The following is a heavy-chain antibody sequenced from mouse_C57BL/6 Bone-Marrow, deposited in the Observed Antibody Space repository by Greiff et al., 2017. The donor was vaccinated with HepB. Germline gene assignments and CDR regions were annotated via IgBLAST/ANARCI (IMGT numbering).Heavy chain of an antibody. CDR2: IDPENGDT. J-gene: IGHJ4*01. Sequence: VQLKQSGAELVRPGASVKLSCTASGFNIKDDYMHWVKQRPEQGLEWIGWIDPENGDTEYASKFQGKATITADTSSNTAYLQLSSLTSEDNAVYYCTTRLDAMDYWGQGTSVTVSS. V-gene: IGHV14-4*01. CDR3: TTRLDAMDY. CDR1: GFNIKDDY.